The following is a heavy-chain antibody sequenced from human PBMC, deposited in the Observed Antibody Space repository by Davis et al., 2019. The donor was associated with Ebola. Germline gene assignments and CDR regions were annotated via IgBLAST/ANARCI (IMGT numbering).Heavy chain of an antibody. CDR2: IYYSGST. J-gene: IGHJ5*02. V-gene: IGHV4-59*01. CDR1: GGSFSGYY. CDR3: ARGESTVTTSWFDP. Sequence: SETLSLTCAVYGGSFSGYYWSWIRQPPGKGLEWIGYIYYSGSTNYNPSLKSRVTISVDTSKNQFSLKLSSVTAADTAVYYCARGESTVTTSWFDPWGQGTLVTVSS. D-gene: IGHD4-17*01.